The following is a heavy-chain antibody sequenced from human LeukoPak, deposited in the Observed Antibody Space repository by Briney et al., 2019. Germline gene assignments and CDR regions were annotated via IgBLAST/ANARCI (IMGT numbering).Heavy chain of an antibody. V-gene: IGHV3-30*04. CDR3: ARVYTNRDY. CDR2: ISYDGSNK. CDR1: GFTFSSYA. J-gene: IGHJ4*02. D-gene: IGHD1-14*01. Sequence: GGSLRLPCAASGFTFSSYAMHWVRQAPGKGLEWVAVISYDGSNKYYADSVKGRFTISRDNSKNTLYLQMNSLRAEDTAVYYCARVYTNRDYWGQGTLVTVSS.